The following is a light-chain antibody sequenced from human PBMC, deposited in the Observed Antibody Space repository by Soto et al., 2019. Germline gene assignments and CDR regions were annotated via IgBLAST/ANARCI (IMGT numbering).Light chain of an antibody. J-gene: IGKJ1*01. V-gene: IGKV3-15*01. CDR2: GAS. Sequence: EIVMTQSPATLSVSPGGRATLSCRASQSISDTLAWYQQKPGQAPRLLIHGASTRAPGFPARFSGSGSGTDFTLTISSLQSEDVAVYYCQQYDNWPWTVGQGTKVEIK. CDR1: QSISDT. CDR3: QQYDNWPWT.